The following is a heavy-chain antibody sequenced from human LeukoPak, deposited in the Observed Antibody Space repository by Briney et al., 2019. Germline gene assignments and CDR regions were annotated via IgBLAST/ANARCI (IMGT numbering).Heavy chain of an antibody. CDR1: GFTFSSYS. D-gene: IGHD3-10*01. CDR2: ISSSSSTI. J-gene: IGHJ4*02. Sequence: GGSLRLSCAASGFTFSSYSMNWVRQAPGKGLEWVSYISSSSSTIYYADSVKGRFTISRDNAKNSLYLQMNSLRDEDTAVYYCARDGLWFGELATRFDYWGQGTLVTVSS. CDR3: ARDGLWFGELATRFDY. V-gene: IGHV3-48*02.